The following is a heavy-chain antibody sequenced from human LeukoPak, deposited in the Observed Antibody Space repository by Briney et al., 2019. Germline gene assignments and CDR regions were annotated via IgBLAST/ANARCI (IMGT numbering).Heavy chain of an antibody. D-gene: IGHD2-21*01. CDR3: ASCSCGGCYFDY. CDR1: GFTFSDHY. Sequence: PGASLRLSCEVSGFTFSDHYMSWMRQAPGQRLEWVSYISSGSTYTNYADSVEGRFTITRDTAKNTLYLQMKSLRADDPAVYYCASCSCGGCYFDYWGQGTLVTVSS. V-gene: IGHV3-11*03. CDR2: ISSGSTYT. J-gene: IGHJ4*02.